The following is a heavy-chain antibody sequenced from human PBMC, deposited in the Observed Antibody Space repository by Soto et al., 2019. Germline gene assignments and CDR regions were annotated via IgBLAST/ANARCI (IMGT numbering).Heavy chain of an antibody. Sequence: QVHLVESGGGVVQPGRSLRLSCAASGLTFSNYAMHWVRQAPGKGLEWVAFISYDGTNRCYPDSVKGRFTISRDNSRKTLYLQMNSLKTEDTALSYCARESSSTVTTGGGGSAKDYWGQGTLVTVSS. V-gene: IGHV3-30-3*01. CDR1: GLTFSNYA. J-gene: IGHJ4*02. CDR2: ISYDGTNR. D-gene: IGHD4-17*01. CDR3: ARESSSTVTTGGGGSAKDY.